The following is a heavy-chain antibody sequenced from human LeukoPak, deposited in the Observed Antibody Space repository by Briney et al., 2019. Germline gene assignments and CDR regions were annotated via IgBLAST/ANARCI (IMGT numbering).Heavy chain of an antibody. Sequence: SGTLSLTCTVSGGSISSGDYYWSWIRQPPGKGLEWIGYIYYSGSTYYSPSLKSRVTISVDTSKNQFSLKLSSVTAADTAVYYCAREGRVVPAARLWGQGTMVTVSS. V-gene: IGHV4-30-4*01. CDR2: IYYSGST. D-gene: IGHD2-2*01. CDR1: GGSISSGDYY. J-gene: IGHJ3*01. CDR3: AREGRVVPAARL.